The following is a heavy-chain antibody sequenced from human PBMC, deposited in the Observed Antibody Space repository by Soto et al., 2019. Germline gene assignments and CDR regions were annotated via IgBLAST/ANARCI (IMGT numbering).Heavy chain of an antibody. CDR2: MNPNSGNT. CDR3: ARDGPGGSYLYY. CDR1: GYTFTSYD. Sequence: ASVKVSCKASGYTFTSYDINWVRQATGQGLEWMGWMNPNSGNTGYAQKFQGRVTMTRNTSISTAYMELSRLRSDDTAVYYCARDGPGGSYLYYWGQGTLVTVSS. J-gene: IGHJ4*02. V-gene: IGHV1-8*01. D-gene: IGHD1-26*01.